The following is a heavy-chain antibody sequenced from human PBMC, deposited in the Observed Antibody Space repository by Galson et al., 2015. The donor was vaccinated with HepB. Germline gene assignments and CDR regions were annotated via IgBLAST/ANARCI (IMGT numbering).Heavy chain of an antibody. CDR3: AKDRTAPRGYWYFDL. Sequence: TLSLTCIVSGDSMSSGTDYWSWIRQHPGKGLEWIGYIYHTGRTQYNPSLESRVNISVDTSKNQFSLNLHFVTAADTAVYYCAKDRTAPRGYWYFDLWGRGTLVTVSS. V-gene: IGHV4-31*03. CDR2: IYHTGRT. CDR1: GDSMSSGTDY. D-gene: IGHD1-1*01. J-gene: IGHJ2*01.